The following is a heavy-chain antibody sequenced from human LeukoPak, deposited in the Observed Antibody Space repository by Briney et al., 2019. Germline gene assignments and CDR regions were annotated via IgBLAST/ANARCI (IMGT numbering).Heavy chain of an antibody. CDR3: AKDPYSSSWYTIDT. Sequence: GGSLRLSCAASGFTFVDYAMHSVRQVPGKGLEWVSLILGDGSSTNYADSVKGRFTISRDNSKNSLYLHMNSLRVEDTALYFCAKDPYSSSWYTIDTWGQGTLVTVSS. CDR1: GFTFVDYA. J-gene: IGHJ5*02. D-gene: IGHD6-13*01. CDR2: ILGDGSST. V-gene: IGHV3-43*02.